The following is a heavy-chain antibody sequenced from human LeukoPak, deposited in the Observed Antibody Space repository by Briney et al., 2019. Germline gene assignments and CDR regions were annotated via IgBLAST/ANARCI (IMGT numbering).Heavy chain of an antibody. CDR3: ARDDRDYGDFPIYY. CDR1: GYTFTSYG. Sequence: ASVKVSCKASGYTFTSYGISWVRQAPGQGLEWMGWISAYNGNTNYAQKLQGRVTMTTDTSTSTACMELRSLRSDDTAVYYCARDDRDYGDFPIYYWGQGTLVTVSS. V-gene: IGHV1-18*01. J-gene: IGHJ4*02. D-gene: IGHD4-17*01. CDR2: ISAYNGNT.